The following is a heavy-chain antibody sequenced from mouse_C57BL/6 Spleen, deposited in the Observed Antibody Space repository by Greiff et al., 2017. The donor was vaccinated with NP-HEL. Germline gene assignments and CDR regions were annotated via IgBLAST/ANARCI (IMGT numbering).Heavy chain of an antibody. CDR3: ARSTYDGSSYDWYFDV. CDR1: GFTFTDYY. J-gene: IGHJ1*03. V-gene: IGHV7-3*01. CDR2: IRNKANGYTT. Sequence: EVMLVESGGGLVQPGGSLSLSCAASGFTFTDYYMSWVRQPPGKALEWLGFIRNKANGYTTEYSASVKGRFTISRDNSQSILYLQMNALRAEDSATYYCARSTYDGSSYDWYFDVWGTGTTVTVSS. D-gene: IGHD1-1*01.